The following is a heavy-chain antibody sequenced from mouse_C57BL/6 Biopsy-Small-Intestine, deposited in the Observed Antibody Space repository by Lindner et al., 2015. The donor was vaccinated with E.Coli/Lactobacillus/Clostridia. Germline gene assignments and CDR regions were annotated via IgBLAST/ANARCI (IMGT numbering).Heavy chain of an antibody. CDR3: ARSGTVVAPYAMDY. Sequence: VQLQESGPELVKPGASVKISCKASGYSFTDYNMNWVKQSNGKSLEWIGVINPNYGTTSYNQKFKGKATLTVDQSSSTAYMQLNSLTSVDSAVYYCARSGTVVAPYAMDYWGQGTSVTVSS. D-gene: IGHD1-1*01. CDR2: INPNYGTT. CDR1: GYSFTDYN. J-gene: IGHJ4*01. V-gene: IGHV1-39*01.